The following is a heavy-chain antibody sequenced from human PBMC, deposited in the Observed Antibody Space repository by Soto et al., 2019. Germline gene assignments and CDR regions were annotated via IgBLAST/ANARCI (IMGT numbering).Heavy chain of an antibody. Sequence: SGPTLVNPTQTLTLTCTFSGFSLSTSGVGVAWIRQPPRKALEWLALIYWDDDKRYSPSLKNRLTITKDTSKNQVVLTMFNMDPVDTGTYYFAHPYSSDSGAYYYYFDYWGQGALVTVSS. CDR2: IYWDDDK. V-gene: IGHV2-5*02. CDR3: AHPYSSDSGAYYYYFDY. J-gene: IGHJ4*02. D-gene: IGHD3-22*01. CDR1: GFSLSTSGVG.